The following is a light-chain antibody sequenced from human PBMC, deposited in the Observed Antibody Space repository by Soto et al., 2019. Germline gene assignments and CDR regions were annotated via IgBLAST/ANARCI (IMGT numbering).Light chain of an antibody. J-gene: IGKJ3*01. CDR1: QSVRSSY. CDR2: GAS. V-gene: IGKV3-20*01. Sequence: EIVLTQSPGTLSLSPGESATLSCRASQSVRSSYLAWYQHRPGQAPRLLIYGASSRAAGVPDRFSGSGSGTDFTLTISRLEREDFAFYYCQQYGSSQFTFGPGTKVDV. CDR3: QQYGSSQFT.